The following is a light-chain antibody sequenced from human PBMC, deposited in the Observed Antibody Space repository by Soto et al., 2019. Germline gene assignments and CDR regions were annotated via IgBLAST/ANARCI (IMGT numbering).Light chain of an antibody. CDR2: TNN. J-gene: IGLJ1*01. V-gene: IGLV1-44*01. Sequence: QSVLTQPPSASGTPGQRVTIPCSGRFSNIGSNYVYWYQQLPGTAPKLLIFTNNQRPSGVPDRFSGSKSGTSASLAISGLQSEDEADYYCAAWDDSLNGYVFGTGTKVTVL. CDR3: AAWDDSLNGYV. CDR1: FSNIGSNY.